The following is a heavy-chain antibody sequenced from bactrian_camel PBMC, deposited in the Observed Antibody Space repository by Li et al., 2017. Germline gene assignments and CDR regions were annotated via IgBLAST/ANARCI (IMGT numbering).Heavy chain of an antibody. J-gene: IGHJ4*01. D-gene: IGHD7*01. Sequence: HVQLVESGGGSVQAGGSLRLSCAASGESYPGYGFNDYCMTWVRQPPGKGPEWVSMINRDGSTYYGDSVKGRFTISRDNAKNTLYLELNSLKTEDTAMYYCVKRPDRGNWYEYDHWGQGTQVTVS. CDR2: INRDGST. CDR3: VKRPDRGNWYEYDH. V-gene: IGHV3S6*01. CDR1: GESYPGYGFNDYC.